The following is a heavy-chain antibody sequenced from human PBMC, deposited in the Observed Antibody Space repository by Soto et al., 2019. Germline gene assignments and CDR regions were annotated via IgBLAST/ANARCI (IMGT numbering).Heavy chain of an antibody. V-gene: IGHV1-69*12. CDR3: SRESRYCSRGSCYFLPGIDY. Sequence: QVQLVQSGAEVKKPGSSVKVSCKASGGTFSSYAISWVRQAPGQGLEWMGGVIPIFGTANYAQKFQGRVTITADESTSTDYMELSSLRPEDTTVYYCSRESRYCSRGSCYFLPGIDYWGQGTLVTVSS. CDR1: GGTFSSYA. D-gene: IGHD2-15*01. J-gene: IGHJ4*02. CDR2: VIPIFGTA.